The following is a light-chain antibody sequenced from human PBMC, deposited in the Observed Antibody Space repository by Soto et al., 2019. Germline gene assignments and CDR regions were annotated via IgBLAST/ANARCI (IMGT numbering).Light chain of an antibody. CDR1: QSISSY. J-gene: IGKJ4*02. CDR2: AAY. Sequence: DIQMTQSPSSLSASVGDRVTITCRASQSISSYLYWYQQKPGKAPKLMVFAAYSLQSGVPSRFSGSGSGTDFTLTISSLQPEYFATYYCQQSYSPPPTCGGGTKFDIK. CDR3: QQSYSPPPT. V-gene: IGKV1-39*01.